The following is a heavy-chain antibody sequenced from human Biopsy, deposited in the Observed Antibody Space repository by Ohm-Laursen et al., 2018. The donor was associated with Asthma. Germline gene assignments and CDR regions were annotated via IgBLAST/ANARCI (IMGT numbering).Heavy chain of an antibody. D-gene: IGHD3-3*01. CDR3: ARTFHFWSPYHAEHYQL. V-gene: IGHV3-7*01. CDR2: IKHDGSGK. CDR1: GFTFGDYC. J-gene: IGHJ1*01. Sequence: SLRLSCAASGFTFGDYCMSWVRQVPGQGLEWVANIKHDGSGKNHVDSLKGRFTISRDNAKNLLFPQMNSLRAEDTAVYYCARTFHFWSPYHAEHYQLWGQGTLVTVSS.